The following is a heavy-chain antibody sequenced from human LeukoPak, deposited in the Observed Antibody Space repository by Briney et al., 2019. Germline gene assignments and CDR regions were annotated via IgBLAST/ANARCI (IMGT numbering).Heavy chain of an antibody. CDR2: LNTDGSST. CDR3: ARGYYDSNDSNRSNWFDP. CDR1: GFTFSSHW. V-gene: IGHV3-74*01. J-gene: IGHJ5*02. Sequence: PGGSLRLSCAASGFTFSSHWMHWVRQAPGKGLVWVSRLNTDGSSTFYADSVKGRFTISRDNAKNTLYLQMNSLRAEDTAVYYCARGYYDSNDSNRSNWFDPWGQGTLVTVSS. D-gene: IGHD3-22*01.